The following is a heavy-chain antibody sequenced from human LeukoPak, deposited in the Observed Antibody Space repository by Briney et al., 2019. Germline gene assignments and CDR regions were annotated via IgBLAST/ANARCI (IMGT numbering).Heavy chain of an antibody. Sequence: GGSLRLSCAVSGFTFSSYAMSWVRQAPGKGLEWVSGISGSGAGTYYADSVKGRFTISRDNSKNTLHLQMNSLRAEDTAVYYCAKMVREFYTISYYFDYWGQGTLVTVSS. CDR1: GFTFSSYA. J-gene: IGHJ4*02. CDR3: AKMVREFYTISYYFDY. CDR2: ISGSGAGT. V-gene: IGHV3-23*01. D-gene: IGHD2-8*01.